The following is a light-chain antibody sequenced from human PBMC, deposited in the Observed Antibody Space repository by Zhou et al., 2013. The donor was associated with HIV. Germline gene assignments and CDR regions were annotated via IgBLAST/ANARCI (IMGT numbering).Light chain of an antibody. J-gene: IGKJ1*01. CDR3: QQYNNWPRT. CDR2: GAF. Sequence: EIVLTQSPATLSVSPGKRATLSCRASQTINNNLAWYQQKPGQAPRLLIYGAFTRATGIPATFSGSGSGTEFTLTISSLQSGDFAVYYCQQYNNWPRTFGQGTKV. CDR1: QTINNN. V-gene: IGKV3-15*01.